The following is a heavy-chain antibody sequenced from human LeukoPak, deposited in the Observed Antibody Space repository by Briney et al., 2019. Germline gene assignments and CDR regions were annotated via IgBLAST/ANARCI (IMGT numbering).Heavy chain of an antibody. D-gene: IGHD3-10*01. CDR1: GFTFSSYA. V-gene: IGHV3-23*01. CDR3: VKESSVRGVSIGDY. CDR2: ISGGGGST. Sequence: GGSLRLSCVASGFTFSSYAMTWVRQAPEKGLEWVSSISGGGGSTYYADSVKGRFTMSSDNSKSTVYLLLNSLRPDDTAVYYCVKESSVRGVSIGDYWGQGTLVTVSS. J-gene: IGHJ4*02.